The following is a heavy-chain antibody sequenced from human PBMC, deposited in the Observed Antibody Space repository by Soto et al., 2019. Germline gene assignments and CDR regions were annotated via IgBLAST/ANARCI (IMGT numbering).Heavy chain of an antibody. CDR3: ARGVVEVRAVGYYYYAMDA. D-gene: IGHD2-21*01. Sequence: QVQMVQSGAEVKKPGTSVKVSCKAAAGTFSSYSITWVRQAPGQGLEWMGGIIPMFGTANYAQKFQGRVTLTADQSTRTAYMELTSMISEDTAVYYCARGVVEVRAVGYYYYAMDAWGQGTTVTVSS. J-gene: IGHJ6*02. V-gene: IGHV1-69*19. CDR2: IIPMFGTA. CDR1: AGTFSSYS.